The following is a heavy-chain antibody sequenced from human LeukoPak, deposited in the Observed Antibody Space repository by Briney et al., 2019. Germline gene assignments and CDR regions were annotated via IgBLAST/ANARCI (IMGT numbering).Heavy chain of an antibody. CDR2: ISSSGSTI. V-gene: IGHV3-11*01. D-gene: IGHD3-3*01. CDR3: ARVVDDGFLESLLAYWFDP. J-gene: IGHJ5*02. Sequence: PGRSLRLSCAASGFTFSDYYMSWIRQAPGKGLEWVSYISSSGSTIYYADSVKGRFTISRDNAKNSLYLQMNSLRAEDTAVYYCARVVDDGFLESLLAYWFDPWGQGTLVTVSS. CDR1: GFTFSDYY.